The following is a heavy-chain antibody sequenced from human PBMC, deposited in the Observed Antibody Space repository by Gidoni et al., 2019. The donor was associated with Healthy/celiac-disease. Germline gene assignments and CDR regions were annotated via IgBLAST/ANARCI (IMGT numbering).Heavy chain of an antibody. D-gene: IGHD3-22*01. CDR1: GYSFTSYW. J-gene: IGHJ4*02. CDR3: ARGNYYDSSGYYGWFDY. CDR2: ISPGDSDT. Sequence: EVQLVQSGAEVKKPGESLKISCKGSGYSFTSYWIGWVRQMPGQGLEWMGIISPGDSDTRYSPSFQGQVTISADKSISTAYLQWSSLKASDTAMYYCARGNYYDSSGYYGWFDYWGQGTLVTVSS. V-gene: IGHV5-51*01.